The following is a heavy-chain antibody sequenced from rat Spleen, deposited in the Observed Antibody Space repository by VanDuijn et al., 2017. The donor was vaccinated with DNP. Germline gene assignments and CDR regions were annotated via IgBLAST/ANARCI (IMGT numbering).Heavy chain of an antibody. V-gene: IGHV5-25*01. CDR3: ARHGRRVFDY. D-gene: IGHD1-11*01. J-gene: IGHJ2*01. Sequence: EVQLVESGGGLVQPGRSMKLSCAASGFTFSNYYMAWIRQVPGKGLEWVASITTSGDSTSSPDSVKGRFTISRDNAKSTLYLQMNSLRSEDMATYYCARHGRRVFDYWGQGVMVTVSS. CDR1: GFTFSNYY. CDR2: ITTSGDST.